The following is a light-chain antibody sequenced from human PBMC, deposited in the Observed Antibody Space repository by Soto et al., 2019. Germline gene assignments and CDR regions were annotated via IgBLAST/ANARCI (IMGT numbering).Light chain of an antibody. Sequence: DIQMTQSPSSLAASAGDRVTISCRASQGIGTYLAWYQQKTGKVPRLLIYGASTLQSGVSSRFTGSGSGTDFTLTISSLQPEGVPTYYCQNYGWFPITVGPATKVDIK. CDR1: QGIGTY. J-gene: IGKJ3*01. V-gene: IGKV1-27*01. CDR2: GAS. CDR3: QNYGWFPIT.